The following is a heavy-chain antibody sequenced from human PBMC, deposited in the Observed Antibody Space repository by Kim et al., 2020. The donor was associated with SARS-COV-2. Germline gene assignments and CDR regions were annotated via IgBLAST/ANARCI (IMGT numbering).Heavy chain of an antibody. CDR3: ARDLDSSSSPEGFDP. J-gene: IGHJ5*02. Sequence: SVKVSCKASGGTFSSYAISWVRQAPGQGLEWMGGIIPIFGTANYAQKFQGRVTITADESTSTAYMELSSLRSEDTAVYYCARDLDSSSSPEGFDPWGQGTLVTVSS. V-gene: IGHV1-69*13. CDR1: GGTFSSYA. D-gene: IGHD6-13*01. CDR2: IIPIFGTA.